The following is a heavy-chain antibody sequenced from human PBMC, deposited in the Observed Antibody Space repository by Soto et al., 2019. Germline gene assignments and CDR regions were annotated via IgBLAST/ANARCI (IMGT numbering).Heavy chain of an antibody. CDR3: ATLYYYGSGSSYFDY. Sequence: GASGKVSCKVSGYTLTELFMHLVRQSPGKGLEWMGGFDPEDGETIYAQKFQGRVTMTEDTSTDTAYMELSSLRSEDTAVYYCATLYYYGSGSSYFDYWGQGTLVTVS. D-gene: IGHD3-10*01. CDR2: FDPEDGET. V-gene: IGHV1-24*01. CDR1: GYTLTELF. J-gene: IGHJ4*02.